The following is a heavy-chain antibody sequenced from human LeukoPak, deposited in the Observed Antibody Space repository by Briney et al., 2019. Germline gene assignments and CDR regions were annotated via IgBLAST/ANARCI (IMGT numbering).Heavy chain of an antibody. CDR2: FDPEDGET. J-gene: IGHJ1*01. D-gene: IGHD6-13*01. CDR3: ATDAGTVYFQH. Sequence: AGGSLRPSCAASGFTFSSYSMNWVRQAPGKGLEWMGGFDPEDGETIYAQKFQGRVTMTEDTSTDTAYMELSSLRSEDTAVYYCATDAGTVYFQHWGQGTLVTVSS. V-gene: IGHV1-24*01. CDR1: GFTFSSYS.